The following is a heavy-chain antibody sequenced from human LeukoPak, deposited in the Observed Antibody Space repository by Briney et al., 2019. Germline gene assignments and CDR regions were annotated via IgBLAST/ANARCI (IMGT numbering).Heavy chain of an antibody. CDR1: VFTFSSYD. J-gene: IGHJ6*02. Sequence: PGGALRLSCAASVFTFSSYDMHWVRQATGKGLEGVSAIGTAGDTYYPGPVKGRFTIPRENAKNSLYRQMNSRRAGDTAVYYCARERQPPTRGMDVWGQGTTVTVSS. CDR3: ARERQPPTRGMDV. V-gene: IGHV3-13*01. CDR2: IGTAGDT.